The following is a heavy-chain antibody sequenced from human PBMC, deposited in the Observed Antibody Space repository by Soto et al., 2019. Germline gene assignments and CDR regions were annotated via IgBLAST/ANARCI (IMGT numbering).Heavy chain of an antibody. CDR2: IYYSGST. D-gene: IGHD6-13*01. CDR1: GGSISSYY. V-gene: IGHV4-59*01. J-gene: IGHJ5*02. CDR3: AGSSWYTGLNWFDP. Sequence: SETLSLTCTVSGGSISSYYWSWIRQPPGKGLEWIGYIYYSGSTNYNPSLKSRVTISVDTSKNQFSLKLGSVTAADTAVYYCAGSSWYTGLNWFDPWGQGTLVTVSS.